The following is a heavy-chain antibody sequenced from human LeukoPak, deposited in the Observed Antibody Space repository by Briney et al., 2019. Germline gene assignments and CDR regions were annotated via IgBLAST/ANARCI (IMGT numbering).Heavy chain of an antibody. J-gene: IGHJ4*02. CDR2: FYNSGST. V-gene: IGHV4-61*02. D-gene: IGHD3-10*01. CDR3: ASSGSGSYNPPFDY. CDR1: GGSISSGSYY. Sequence: PSQTLSLTCTVSGGSISSGSYYWSWIRQPAGKGLEWIGRFYNSGSTNYNPSLKSRVTISVDTSKNQFSLKLSCVTAADTAVYYCASSGSGSYNPPFDYWGQGTLVTVSS.